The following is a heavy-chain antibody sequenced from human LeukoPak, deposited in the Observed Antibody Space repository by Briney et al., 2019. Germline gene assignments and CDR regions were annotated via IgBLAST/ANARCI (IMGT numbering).Heavy chain of an antibody. CDR3: ARHRAKYYYGSGSYYKRLYYYYYMDV. CDR2: INHSGST. V-gene: IGHV4-34*01. D-gene: IGHD3-10*01. Sequence: SETLSPTCAVYGGSFSGYYWSWIRQPPGKGLEWIGEINHSGSTNYNPSLKSRVTISVDTSKNQFSLKLSSVTAADTAVYYCARHRAKYYYGSGSYYKRLYYYYYMDVWGKGTTVTISS. CDR1: GGSFSGYY. J-gene: IGHJ6*03.